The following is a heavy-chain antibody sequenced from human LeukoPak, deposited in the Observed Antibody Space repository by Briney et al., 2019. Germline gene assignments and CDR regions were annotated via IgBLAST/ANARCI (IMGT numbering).Heavy chain of an antibody. CDR2: IYYSGST. D-gene: IGHD3-3*01. V-gene: IGHV4-39*01. J-gene: IGHJ4*02. CDR1: GGSISSSSYY. Sequence: SETLSLTRTVSGGSISSSSYYWGWIRQSPGKGLEWIGSIYYSGSTYYNPSLKSRVTISVDTSKNQFSLKLSSVTAADTAVYYCARQVYYDFWSGYYIFDYWGQGTLVTVSS. CDR3: ARQVYYDFWSGYYIFDY.